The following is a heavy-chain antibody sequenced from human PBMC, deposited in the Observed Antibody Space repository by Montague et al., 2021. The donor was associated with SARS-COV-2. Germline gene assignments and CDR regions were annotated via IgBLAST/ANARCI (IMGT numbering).Heavy chain of an antibody. J-gene: IGHJ6*02. V-gene: IGHV4-39*07. D-gene: IGHD3-10*01. CDR1: GGSIRSSSHC. Sequence: SETLSLTCTVSGGSIRSSSHCWGWFRQPPGQRLEGIGTISYSGSTYYSPSLKSRVIISADTSKNQFSLNLMSVTATDTAVYFCGLGRGFAVGNHYYYSYGLDVWGPGTTVTVSS. CDR3: GLGRGFAVGNHYYYSYGLDV. CDR2: ISYSGST.